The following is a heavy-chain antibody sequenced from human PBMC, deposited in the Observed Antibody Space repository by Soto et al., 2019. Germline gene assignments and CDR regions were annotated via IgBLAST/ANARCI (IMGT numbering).Heavy chain of an antibody. J-gene: IGHJ4*02. D-gene: IGHD5-12*01. V-gene: IGHV3-21*01. CDR2: ISSSSRSI. CDR3: AKDYGYHAAPLDF. CDR1: TFTFGTYS. Sequence: PGGYVGLCCAASTFTFGTYSMYWVGQARGKGLEWVSAISSSSRSIYYADSLRGRFTISRDNAKTSLYLQMNSLRAADTAMYYCAKDYGYHAAPLDFWGQRTPVPVSS.